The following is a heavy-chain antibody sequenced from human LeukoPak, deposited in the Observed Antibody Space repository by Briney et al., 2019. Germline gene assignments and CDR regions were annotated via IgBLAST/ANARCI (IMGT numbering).Heavy chain of an antibody. V-gene: IGHV4-59*11. CDR2: IYYSGST. CDR1: GGSISSHY. D-gene: IGHD2-2*01. J-gene: IGHJ6*03. CDR3: ARGAHCSSTSCYIMDYYYYYMDV. Sequence: SETLSLTCTVSGGSISSHYWSWIRQPPGKGLEWIGYIYYSGSTNYNPSLKSRVTISVDTSKNQFSLKLSSVTAADTAVYYCARGAHCSSTSCYIMDYYYYYMDVWGKGTTVTVSS.